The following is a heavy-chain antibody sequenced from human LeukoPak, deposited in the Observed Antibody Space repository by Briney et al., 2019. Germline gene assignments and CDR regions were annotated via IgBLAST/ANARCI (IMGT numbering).Heavy chain of an antibody. CDR3: ASGSSSWAYYFDY. CDR1: GFTFSSYS. J-gene: IGHJ4*02. CDR2: ISSSSSYI. Sequence: GGSPRLSCAASGFTFSSYSMNWVRQAPGKGLEWVSSISSSSSYIYYADSVKGRFTISRDNAKNSLYLQMNSLRAEDTAVYYCASGSSSWAYYFDYWGQGTLVTVSS. V-gene: IGHV3-21*01. D-gene: IGHD6-13*01.